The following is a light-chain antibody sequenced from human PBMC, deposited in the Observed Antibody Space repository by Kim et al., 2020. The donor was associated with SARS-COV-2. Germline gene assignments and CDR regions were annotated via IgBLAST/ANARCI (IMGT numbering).Light chain of an antibody. CDR2: AAS. Sequence: ASVGDRVTITCRASQGIDNFLAWYQQRPGKAPYLLIYAASTLQSGVPSRFRGSGSGTEFTLTISSLQPEDFATYYCQQLHSFPYSFGQGTKVYIK. J-gene: IGKJ2*03. CDR1: QGIDNF. CDR3: QQLHSFPYS. V-gene: IGKV1-9*01.